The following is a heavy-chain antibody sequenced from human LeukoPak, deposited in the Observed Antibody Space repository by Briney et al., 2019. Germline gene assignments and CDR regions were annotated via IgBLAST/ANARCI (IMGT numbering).Heavy chain of an antibody. J-gene: IGHJ4*02. Sequence: ASVKVSCKASGYTFTSCGISWVRQAPGQGLEWMGWISAYNGNTNYAQKLQGRVTMTTDTSTSTAYMELRSLRSDDTAVYYCARFARGYSNYEPFDYWGQGTLVTVSS. CDR2: ISAYNGNT. D-gene: IGHD4-11*01. CDR3: ARFARGYSNYEPFDY. V-gene: IGHV1-18*01. CDR1: GYTFTSCG.